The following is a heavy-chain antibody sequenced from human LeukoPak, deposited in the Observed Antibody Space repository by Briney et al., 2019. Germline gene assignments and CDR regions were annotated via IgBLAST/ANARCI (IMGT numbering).Heavy chain of an antibody. D-gene: IGHD2-2*01. Sequence: SQTLSLTCTVSGGSISSGGYYWSWIRQHPGKGLEWIGYIYYSGSTYYNPSLKSRVTISVDTSKNQFSLKLSSVTAADTAVYYCARGLGYCSSTSYSGTGTTVDYWGQGTLVTVSS. CDR1: GGSISSGGYY. J-gene: IGHJ4*02. CDR2: IYYSGST. CDR3: ARGLGYCSSTSYSGTGTTVDY. V-gene: IGHV4-31*03.